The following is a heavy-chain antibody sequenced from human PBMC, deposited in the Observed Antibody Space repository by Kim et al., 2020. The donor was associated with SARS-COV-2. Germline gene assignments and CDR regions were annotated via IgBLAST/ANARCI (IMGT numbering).Heavy chain of an antibody. CDR2: IYYSGST. CDR1: GGSISSSSYY. Sequence: SETLSLTCTVSGGSISSSSYYWGWIRQPPGKGLEGIGSIYYSGSTYYNPSLKSRVTISVDTSKNQFSLKLSSVTAADTAVYYCARPKMVRFLEWLHPYYFDNWGQGTLVTVSS. J-gene: IGHJ4*02. D-gene: IGHD3-3*01. V-gene: IGHV4-39*01. CDR3: ARPKMVRFLEWLHPYYFDN.